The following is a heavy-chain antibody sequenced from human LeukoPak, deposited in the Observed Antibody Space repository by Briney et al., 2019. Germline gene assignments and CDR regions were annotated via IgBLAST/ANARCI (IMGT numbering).Heavy chain of an antibody. CDR2: IKSKTDGGTT. CDR1: GFTFSNAW. V-gene: IGHV3-15*01. J-gene: IGHJ3*02. Sequence: GGSLRLSCAASGFTFSNAWMSWVRQAPGKGLEWVGRIKSKTDGGTTDYAAPVKGRFTISRDDSKNTLYLQMNSLRAGDTAVYYCAKDRRIVVVTNPQPRAQPPRNAFDIWGQGTMVTVSS. D-gene: IGHD3-22*01. CDR3: AKDRRIVVVTNPQPRAQPPRNAFDI.